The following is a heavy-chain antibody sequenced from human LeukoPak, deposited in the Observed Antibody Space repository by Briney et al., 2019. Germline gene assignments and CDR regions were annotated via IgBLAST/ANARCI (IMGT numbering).Heavy chain of an antibody. CDR3: ARGGRDWNDY. CDR1: GGSISSYY. CDR2: IYYSGST. D-gene: IGHD1-1*01. Sequence: ASETLSLTCTVSGGSISSYYWSWIRQPPGKGLGWIGYIYYSGSTNYNPSLKSRVNISVDTSKNQFSLKLSSVTAADTAVYYCARGGRDWNDYWGQGTLVTVSS. J-gene: IGHJ4*02. V-gene: IGHV4-59*01.